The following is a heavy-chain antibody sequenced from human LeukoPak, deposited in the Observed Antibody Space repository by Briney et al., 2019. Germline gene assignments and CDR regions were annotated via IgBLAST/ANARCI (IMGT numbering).Heavy chain of an antibody. Sequence: GGSLRLSCAASGFTVSGNYMNWVRQAPGKGLEWVSHISSSSGTIYYADSVKGRFTISRDNAKNSLYLQMNSLRAEDTALYYCASGYISSWFTEYFQHWGQGTLVTVSS. CDR3: ASGYISSWFTEYFQH. V-gene: IGHV3-48*01. D-gene: IGHD6-13*01. J-gene: IGHJ1*01. CDR2: ISSSSGTI. CDR1: GFTVSGNY.